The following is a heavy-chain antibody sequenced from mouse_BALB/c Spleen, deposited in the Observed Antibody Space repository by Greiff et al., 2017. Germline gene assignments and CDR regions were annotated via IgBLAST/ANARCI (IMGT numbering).Heavy chain of an antibody. CDR3: AREEVRRPFAY. V-gene: IGHV3-6*02. CDR2: ISYDGSN. Sequence: DVKLQESGPGLVKPSQSLSLTCSVTGYSITSGYYWNWIRQFPGNKLEWMGYISYDGSNNYNPSLKNRISITRDTSKNQFFLKLNSVTTEDTATYYCAREEVRRPFAYWGQGTLVTVSA. J-gene: IGHJ3*01. CDR1: GYSITSGYY. D-gene: IGHD2-14*01.